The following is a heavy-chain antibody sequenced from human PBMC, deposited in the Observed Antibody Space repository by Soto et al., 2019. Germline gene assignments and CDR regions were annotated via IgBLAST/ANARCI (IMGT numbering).Heavy chain of an antibody. D-gene: IGHD2-2*01. Sequence: QVQLVQSGAEVKKPGSSVKVSCKASGGTFSSFAISWVRQAPGQGLEWMGGIIPIFATANYAQKFQGRVTINADESTSTVYMELSSLRSEDTAVYYCASGVVDPQGYYYGLDVWGQGTTLTVSS. V-gene: IGHV1-69*12. CDR3: ASGVVDPQGYYYGLDV. CDR2: IIPIFATA. J-gene: IGHJ6*02. CDR1: GGTFSSFA.